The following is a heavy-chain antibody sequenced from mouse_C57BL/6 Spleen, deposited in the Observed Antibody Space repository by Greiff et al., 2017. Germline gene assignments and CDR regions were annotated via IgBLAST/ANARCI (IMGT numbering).Heavy chain of an antibody. CDR3: TAGDGPYFDC. CDR2: IDPENGDT. V-gene: IGHV14-4*01. Sequence: VQLQQSGAELVRPGASVKLSCTASGFNFKDDYMHWVKQRPEQGLEWIGCIDPENGDTEYASKFQGKATITADTSSNTACLQLSSLTSGDTAVYYCTAGDGPYFDCWGQSTTLTVST. J-gene: IGHJ2*01. D-gene: IGHD2-3*01. CDR1: GFNFKDDY.